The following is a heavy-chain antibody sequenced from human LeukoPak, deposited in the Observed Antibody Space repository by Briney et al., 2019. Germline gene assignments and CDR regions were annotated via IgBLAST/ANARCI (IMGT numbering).Heavy chain of an antibody. Sequence: GGSLRLSCAASGFTFSSYAMSWVRQAPGKGLEWVANIKQDGSEKYYVDSVKGRFTISRDNAKNSLYLQMNSLRAEDTAVYYCVEGDYFDYWGQGTLVTVSS. D-gene: IGHD3-16*01. CDR1: GFTFSSYA. V-gene: IGHV3-7*01. J-gene: IGHJ4*02. CDR3: VEGDYFDY. CDR2: IKQDGSEK.